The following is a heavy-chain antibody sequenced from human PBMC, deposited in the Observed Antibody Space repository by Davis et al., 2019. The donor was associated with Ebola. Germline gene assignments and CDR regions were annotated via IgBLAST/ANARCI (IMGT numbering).Heavy chain of an antibody. V-gene: IGHV3-43D*03. CDR3: AKDPRDYYDSSGYYHFDY. J-gene: IGHJ4*02. CDR1: GFTFDDYA. CDR2: ISWDGGST. Sequence: PGGSLRLSCAASGFTFDDYAMHWVRQAPGKGLEWVSLISWDGGSTYYADSVKGRFTISRDNSKNSLYLQMNSLRAEDTALYYCAKDPRDYYDSSGYYHFDYWGQGTLVTVSS. D-gene: IGHD3-22*01.